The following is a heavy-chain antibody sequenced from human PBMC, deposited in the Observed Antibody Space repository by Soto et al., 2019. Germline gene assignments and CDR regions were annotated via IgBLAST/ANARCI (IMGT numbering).Heavy chain of an antibody. CDR2: ITNTGGDA. D-gene: IGHD2-21*01. CDR3: ARDVASLSSDAFDI. CDR1: GFTYSSNA. V-gene: IGHV3-23*01. Sequence: GGSLRLFCAASGFTYSSNAMTRVRRAPGKGLEWVSVITNTGGDALYADSVKDRFTISRDNTKNTLYLQMNSLRAEDTAVYYCARDVASLSSDAFDIWGQGTMVTVS. J-gene: IGHJ3*02.